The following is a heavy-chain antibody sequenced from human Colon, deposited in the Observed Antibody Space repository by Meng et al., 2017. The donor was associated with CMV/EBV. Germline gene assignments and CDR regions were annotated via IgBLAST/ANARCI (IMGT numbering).Heavy chain of an antibody. CDR2: KRGSGEKK. J-gene: IGHJ4*02. CDR3: AKRFHGANSKDY. CDR1: A. Sequence: AKEWGGKGTGKGMEGVRGKRGSGEKKKKAEKEKGRFTISRENTRNKVYLQMNSLRVEDSAVYYCAKRFHGANSKDYWGQGTLVTVSS. V-gene: IGHV3-23*01. D-gene: IGHD4-11*01.